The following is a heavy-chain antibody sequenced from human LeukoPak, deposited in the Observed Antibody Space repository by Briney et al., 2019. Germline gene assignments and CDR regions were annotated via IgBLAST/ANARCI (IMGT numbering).Heavy chain of an antibody. D-gene: IGHD3-10*01. CDR3: ARDRGPRITMVRGVISPYFDY. Sequence: SETLSLTCAVSGYSISSGYYWGWIRQPPGKGLEWIGSIYHSGSTYCNPSLKSRVTISVDTSKNQFSLKLGSVTAADTAVYYCARDRGPRITMVRGVISPYFDYWGQGTLVTVSS. CDR1: GYSISSGYY. V-gene: IGHV4-38-2*02. J-gene: IGHJ4*02. CDR2: IYHSGST.